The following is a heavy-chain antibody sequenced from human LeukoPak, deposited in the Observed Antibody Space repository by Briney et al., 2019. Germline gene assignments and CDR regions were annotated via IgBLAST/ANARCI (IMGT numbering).Heavy chain of an antibody. D-gene: IGHD6-13*01. Sequence: GGSLRLSCTASGFTFSSYAMSWVRQAPGRGLEWVANIKEDGSEKNYVDSVKGRFTISRDNAKNSLFLQMNSLRAEDTAVYYCARAGGSSWADYWGQGTLVIVSS. CDR3: ARAGGSSWADY. CDR2: IKEDGSEK. CDR1: GFTFSSYA. J-gene: IGHJ4*02. V-gene: IGHV3-7*01.